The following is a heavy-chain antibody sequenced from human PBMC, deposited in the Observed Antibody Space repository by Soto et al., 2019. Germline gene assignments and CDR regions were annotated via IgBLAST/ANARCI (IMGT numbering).Heavy chain of an antibody. CDR2: IWYDGSNK. D-gene: IGHD6-19*01. V-gene: IGHV3-33*01. CDR3: AREGPRDDSSGWHYFDY. J-gene: IGHJ4*02. CDR1: GFTFSSYG. Sequence: QVQLVESGGGVVQPGRSLRLSCAASGFTFSSYGMHWVRQAPGKGLEWVAVIWYDGSNKYYADSVKGRFTISRDNSKNTLYLQMNSLRAEDTAVYYCAREGPRDDSSGWHYFDYWGQGTLVTVSS.